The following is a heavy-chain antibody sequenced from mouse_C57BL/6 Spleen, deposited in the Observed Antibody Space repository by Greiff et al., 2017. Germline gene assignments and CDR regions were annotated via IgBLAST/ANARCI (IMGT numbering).Heavy chain of an antibody. D-gene: IGHD2-4*01. CDR1: GYAFSSYW. V-gene: IGHV1-80*01. CDR3: AREEVSDYDYAMDY. CDR2: IYPGDGDT. Sequence: VQLQESGAELVKPGASVKISCKASGYAFSSYWMNWVKQRPGKGLEWIGQIYPGDGDTNYNGKFKGKATLTADKSSSTAYMQLSSLTSEDSAVYFCAREEVSDYDYAMDYWGQGTSVTVSS. J-gene: IGHJ4*01.